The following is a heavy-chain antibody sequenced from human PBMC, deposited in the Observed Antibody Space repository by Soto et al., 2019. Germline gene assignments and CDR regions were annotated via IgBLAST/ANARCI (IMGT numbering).Heavy chain of an antibody. D-gene: IGHD3-10*01. CDR3: ATKFGELLADAFDI. J-gene: IGHJ3*02. V-gene: IGHV4-4*02. CDR2: IYHSGSI. Sequence: QVQLQEARPGLVKPSGTLSLTCTVSNASISSRKWWTWVRQTPGMGLEWIGAIYHSGSINHNPSLKSRVTMSVDNSNNQFSLKMTSVTAADTAVYYCATKFGELLADAFDIWGQGTVVTVSS. CDR1: NASISSRKW.